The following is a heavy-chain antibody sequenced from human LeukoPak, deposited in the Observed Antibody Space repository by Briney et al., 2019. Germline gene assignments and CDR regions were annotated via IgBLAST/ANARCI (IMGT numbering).Heavy chain of an antibody. V-gene: IGHV1-2*02. CDR3: ARDNWAYCGGDCYSKDAFDI. CDR1: GYTFTGYY. D-gene: IGHD2-21*02. CDR2: INPNSGGT. J-gene: IGHJ3*02. Sequence: ASVKVSCKASGYTFTGYYMHWVRQAPGQGLEWMGWINPNSGGTNYAQKFQGRVTMTRDTSISTAYMELSRLRSDDTAVYYCARDNWAYCGGDCYSKDAFDIWGQGTMVTVSS.